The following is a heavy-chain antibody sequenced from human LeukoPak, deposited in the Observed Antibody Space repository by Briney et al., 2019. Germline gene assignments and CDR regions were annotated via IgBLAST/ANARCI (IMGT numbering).Heavy chain of an antibody. CDR3: AKDQWNPDY. CDR2: VWVDGSSQ. CDR1: GFTFSSYG. Sequence: PGGSLRLSCAASGFTFSSYGMHWVRQAPGKGLEWVAVVWVDGSSQNYADSVKGRFTISRDNSKNMLYLQMNSLRAEDTAVYYCAKDQWNPDYWGQGTLVSVSS. J-gene: IGHJ4*02. V-gene: IGHV3-33*06. D-gene: IGHD6-19*01.